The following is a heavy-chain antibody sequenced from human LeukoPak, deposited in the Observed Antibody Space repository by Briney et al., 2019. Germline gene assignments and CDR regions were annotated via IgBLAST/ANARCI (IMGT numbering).Heavy chain of an antibody. CDR2: IIEKGNA. CDR3: ARDGQQLGPGDYYYYYYMDV. D-gene: IGHD6-13*01. Sequence: SETLSLTCALYGGSFSSYSWSWTWIRQTPEKGLEWIGEIIEKGNANYNPSLKSRVTIDLDTSKNQFSLKLTSMTAADTAVYYCARDGQQLGPGDYYYYYYMDVWGKGTTVTVSS. V-gene: IGHV4-34*12. J-gene: IGHJ6*03. CDR1: GGSFSSYS.